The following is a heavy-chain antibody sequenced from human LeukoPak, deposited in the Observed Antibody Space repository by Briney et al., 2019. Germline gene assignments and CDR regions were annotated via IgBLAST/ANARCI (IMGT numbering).Heavy chain of an antibody. D-gene: IGHD2-21*02. Sequence: GASVKVSYKASGGTFSSYAISWVRQAPGQGLEWMGRIIPILNKANYAQKFQGRVTFTADKSTITAYMELSSLRSEDTAVYYCARDSAVVTADYWGQGTLVAVSS. V-gene: IGHV1-69*04. CDR2: IIPILNKA. CDR1: GGTFSSYA. J-gene: IGHJ4*02. CDR3: ARDSAVVTADY.